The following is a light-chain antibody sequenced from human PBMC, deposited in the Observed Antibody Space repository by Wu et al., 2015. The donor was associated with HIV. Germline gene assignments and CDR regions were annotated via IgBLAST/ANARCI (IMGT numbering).Light chain of an antibody. CDR2: DVF. Sequence: VLTQSPATLSLSSGERATLSCRASQNITKYLAWYQQRLGQPPRLLIYDVFNRATGIPVRFSGSGSGTDFTLTISRLEPEDFAVYYCQQYGSSPALTFGGGTKVEIK. V-gene: IGKV3-20*01. CDR3: QQYGSSPALT. CDR1: QNITKY. J-gene: IGKJ4*01.